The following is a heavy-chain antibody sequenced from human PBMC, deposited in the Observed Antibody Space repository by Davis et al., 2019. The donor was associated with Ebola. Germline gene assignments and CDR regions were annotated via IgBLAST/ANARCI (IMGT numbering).Heavy chain of an antibody. D-gene: IGHD4-17*01. CDR2: IKQDGSEK. J-gene: IGHJ3*02. V-gene: IGHV3-7*03. CDR1: GFTFSSYW. Sequence: GESLKISCAASGFTFSSYWMSWVRQAPGKGLEWVANIKQDGSEKYYVDSVKGRFAISRDNAKNSLYLQMNSLRAEDTALYYCAREGVAAVTTSAFDIWGQGTMVTVSS. CDR3: AREGVAAVTTSAFDI.